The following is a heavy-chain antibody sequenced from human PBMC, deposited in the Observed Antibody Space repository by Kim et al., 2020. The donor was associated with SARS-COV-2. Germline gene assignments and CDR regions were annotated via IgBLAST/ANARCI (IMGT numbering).Heavy chain of an antibody. V-gene: IGHV1-69*13. D-gene: IGHD3-3*01. CDR2: IIPIFGTA. J-gene: IGHJ6*02. CDR1: GGTFSSYA. CDR3: ARAYLYDFWSGPQEQPLHTLTYYYYGMDV. Sequence: SVKVSCKASGGTFSSYAISWVRQAPGQGLEWMGGIIPIFGTANYAQKFQGRVTITADESTSTAYMELSSLRSEDTAVYYCARAYLYDFWSGPQEQPLHTLTYYYYGMDVWGQGTTVTVSS.